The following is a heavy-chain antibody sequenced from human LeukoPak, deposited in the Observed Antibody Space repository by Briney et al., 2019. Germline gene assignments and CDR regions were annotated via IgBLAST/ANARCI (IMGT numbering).Heavy chain of an antibody. CDR2: IYHSGTI. CDR3: ARGLGRQQLVSPFDY. CDR1: GYSISSGYY. V-gene: IGHV4-38-2*02. D-gene: IGHD6-13*01. Sequence: TSETLSLTCTVSGYSISSGYYWGWIRQPPGKVLEWLASIYHSGTIYYNPSLKSRVTISVDTSKNQFSLKLTSVTAADTAVYYCARGLGRQQLVSPFDYWGQGTLVTVSS. J-gene: IGHJ4*02.